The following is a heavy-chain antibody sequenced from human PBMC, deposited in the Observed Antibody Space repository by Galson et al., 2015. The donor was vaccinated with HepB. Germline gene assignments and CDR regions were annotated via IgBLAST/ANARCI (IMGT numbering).Heavy chain of an antibody. CDR2: IDPSDSYT. CDR1: GYSFTSYW. J-gene: IGHJ4*02. V-gene: IGHV5-10-1*01. Sequence: QSGAEVKKPGESLRISCKGSGYSFTSYWITWVRQVPGKGLEWLGRIDPSDSYTNYSPSFQGHVTISADKSISTAYLQWSSLKASDTAMYYCARSGGYSSGWYPFDYWGQGTLVTVSS. CDR3: ARSGGYSSGWYPFDY. D-gene: IGHD6-19*01.